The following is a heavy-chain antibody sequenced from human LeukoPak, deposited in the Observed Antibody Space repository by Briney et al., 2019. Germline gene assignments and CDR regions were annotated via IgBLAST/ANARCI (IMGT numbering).Heavy chain of an antibody. J-gene: IGHJ4*02. CDR3: AKDQSVVPAFDY. CDR2: ISGSGGST. V-gene: IGHV3-23*01. D-gene: IGHD2-2*01. Sequence: GGSLRLSCAASGFTFSSYAMSWVRQAPGKGLEWVSAISGSGGSTYYADSVKGRFTISRDNSKNTLYLQLNSLRAEDTAVYYCAKDQSVVPAFDYWGQGTLVTVSS. CDR1: GFTFSSYA.